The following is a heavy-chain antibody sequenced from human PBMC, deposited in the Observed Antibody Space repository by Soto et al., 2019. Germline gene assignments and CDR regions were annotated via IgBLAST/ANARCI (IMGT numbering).Heavy chain of an antibody. V-gene: IGHV3-7*04. Sequence: EVQLVESGGGLVQPGRSLTLSCVGSGFSFGSFWMNWVRQAPGKGLEWVANIKQDGSEKLYLDSVKGRFTISRDNAEQSLYLQINSLRAEDTAVYYCAGGSGWLVTDWGQGTLVTVSS. CDR2: IKQDGSEK. CDR3: AGGSGWLVTD. CDR1: GFSFGSFW. J-gene: IGHJ4*02. D-gene: IGHD6-19*01.